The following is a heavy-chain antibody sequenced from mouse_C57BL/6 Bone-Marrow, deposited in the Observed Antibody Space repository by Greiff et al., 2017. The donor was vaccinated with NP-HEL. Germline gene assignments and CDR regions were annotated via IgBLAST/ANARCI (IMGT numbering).Heavy chain of an antibody. CDR2: IDPSDSYT. D-gene: IGHD1-1*01. V-gene: IGHV1-69*01. J-gene: IGHJ2*01. Sequence: VQLQQPGAELVMPGASVKLSCKASGYTFTSYWMHWVKQRPGQGLEWIGEIDPSDSYTNYNQKFKGKSTLTVDKSSSTAYMQLSSLTSEDSAVYYCAYGSSLDYWGQGTTLTVSS. CDR1: GYTFTSYW. CDR3: AYGSSLDY.